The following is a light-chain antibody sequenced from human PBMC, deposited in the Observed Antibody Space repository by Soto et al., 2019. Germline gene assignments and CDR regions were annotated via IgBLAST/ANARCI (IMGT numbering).Light chain of an antibody. CDR3: SSCTANDNWV. CDR1: NSDVGRYNS. Sequence: QSALTQPHSVSGSPGQSVTISCTGTNSDVGRYNSVSWYQQLPGKAPKLIISAVRQRPSGVPDRFSGSKSGNTASLTISGLQADDEADYFCSSCTANDNWVFGGGTKLTVL. CDR2: AVR. J-gene: IGLJ3*02. V-gene: IGLV2-11*01.